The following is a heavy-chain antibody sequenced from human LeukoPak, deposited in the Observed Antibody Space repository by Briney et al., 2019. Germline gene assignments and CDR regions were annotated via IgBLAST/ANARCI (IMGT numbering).Heavy chain of an antibody. CDR2: IGYDGSNK. Sequence: GGSLRLSCAASGFTFSSYGMHWVRQAPGKGLEWVAVIGYDGSNKYYADSVKGRFTISRDNSKNTLYLQMNSLRAEDTAVYYCAKADHYYDSSGYYSYYFDYWGQGTLVTVSS. D-gene: IGHD3-22*01. J-gene: IGHJ4*02. CDR1: GFTFSSYG. CDR3: AKADHYYDSSGYYSYYFDY. V-gene: IGHV3-33*06.